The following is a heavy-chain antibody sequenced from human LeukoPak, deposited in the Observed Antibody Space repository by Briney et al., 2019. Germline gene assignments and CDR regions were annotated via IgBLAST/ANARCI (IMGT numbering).Heavy chain of an antibody. Sequence: PSETLSLTCTVSGASISSYYWSWIRQPPGKGLEWIGYIYYSGSTNYNPSLKSRVTISIDTSKNQFSLRLSSVTAADTAVYYCARGTVGLRPHYWGQGTLVTVSS. CDR2: IYYSGST. J-gene: IGHJ4*02. D-gene: IGHD5-12*01. V-gene: IGHV4-59*01. CDR1: GASISSYY. CDR3: ARGTVGLRPHY.